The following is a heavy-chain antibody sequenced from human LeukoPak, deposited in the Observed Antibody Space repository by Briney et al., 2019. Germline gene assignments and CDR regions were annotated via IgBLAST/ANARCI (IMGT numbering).Heavy chain of an antibody. CDR3: ARGFIRFGELLYRNWFDP. CDR2: INHSGST. V-gene: IGHV4-34*01. J-gene: IGHJ5*02. Sequence: SETLSLTCAVYSGSFSGYYWSWIRQPPGKGLEWIGEINHSGSTNYNPSLKSRVTISVDTSKNQFSLKLSSVTAADTAVYYCARGFIRFGELLYRNWFDPWGQGTLVTVSS. D-gene: IGHD3-10*01. CDR1: SGSFSGYY.